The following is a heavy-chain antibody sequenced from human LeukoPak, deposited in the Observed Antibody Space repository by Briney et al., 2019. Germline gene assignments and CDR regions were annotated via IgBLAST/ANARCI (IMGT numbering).Heavy chain of an antibody. J-gene: IGHJ6*02. CDR2: IWYDGSNK. CDR1: RFTFSNYG. V-gene: IGHV3-33*01. D-gene: IGHD4-17*01. CDR3: ARDRYGDHDYYYGMDV. Sequence: GGSLRLSCAASRFTFSNYGMHWVRQAPGKGLEWVAVIWYDGSNKYYADFVKGRFTISRDNSKNTLNLQMNSLRAEDTAVYYCARDRYGDHDYYYGMDVWGQGTTVTVSS.